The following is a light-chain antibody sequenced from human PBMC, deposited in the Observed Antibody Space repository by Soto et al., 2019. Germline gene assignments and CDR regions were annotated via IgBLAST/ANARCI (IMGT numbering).Light chain of an antibody. CDR1: QNIGNK. CDR3: QQRSNWPPDP. CDR2: DAS. Sequence: IVMTQSPGTLSVSPGERATLSCRASQNIGNKVGWYQQKPGQAPRLLIYDASNRATGIPARFSGSGSGTDFTLTISSLEPEDFAVYYCQQRSNWPPDPFGQGTRLEIK. J-gene: IGKJ5*01. V-gene: IGKV3-11*01.